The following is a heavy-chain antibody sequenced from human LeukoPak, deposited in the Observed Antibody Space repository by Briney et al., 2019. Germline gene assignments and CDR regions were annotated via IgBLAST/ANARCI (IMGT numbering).Heavy chain of an antibody. CDR3: AREDRRRYYDFWSGHQDFAFDY. J-gene: IGHJ4*02. V-gene: IGHV3-30*03. CDR2: IGKDGRAK. CDR1: GFTFSSHG. D-gene: IGHD3-3*01. Sequence: GGSLRLSCTASGFTFSSHGMHWVRQAPGKGLEWVAVIGKDGRAKRYAASVEGRFTLSRDNSRNIHFLEMNSPRDDDTATYYCAREDRRRYYDFWSGHQDFAFDYWGQGTLVTVSS.